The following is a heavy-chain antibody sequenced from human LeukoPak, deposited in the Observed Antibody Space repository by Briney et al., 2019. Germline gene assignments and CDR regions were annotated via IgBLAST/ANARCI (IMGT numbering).Heavy chain of an antibody. D-gene: IGHD3-10*01. CDR1: GFTFDDYG. Sequence: GGSLRLSCAASGFTFDDYGMSWVRQAPGKGLEWVSGINWNGGSTGYADSVKGRFTISRDNAKNSLYLQMNSLRSEDTAVYYCARDPDPYYGSGSYLYETRGYWGQGTLVTVSS. V-gene: IGHV3-20*04. CDR3: ARDPDPYYGSGSYLYETRGY. J-gene: IGHJ4*02. CDR2: INWNGGST.